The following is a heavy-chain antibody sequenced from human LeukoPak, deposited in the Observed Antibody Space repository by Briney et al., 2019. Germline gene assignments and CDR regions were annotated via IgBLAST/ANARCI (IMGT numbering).Heavy chain of an antibody. Sequence: SQTLSLTCAVSGGSISSGGYSWSWIRQPPGKGLEWIGYIYHSGSTYYNPSLKSRVTISVDRSKNQFSLKLSSVTAADTAVYYCPRDRGYRSGGSCYPDAFDIWGQGTMVTVSS. D-gene: IGHD2-15*01. CDR2: IYHSGST. V-gene: IGHV4-30-2*01. CDR3: PRDRGYRSGGSCYPDAFDI. CDR1: GGSISSGGYS. J-gene: IGHJ3*02.